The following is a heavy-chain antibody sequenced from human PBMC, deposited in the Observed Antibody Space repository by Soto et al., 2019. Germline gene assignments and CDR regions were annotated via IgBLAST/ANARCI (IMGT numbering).Heavy chain of an antibody. CDR1: GFTFSDYY. J-gene: IGHJ4*02. Sequence: QVQLVESGGGLVQPGGSLRLSCAASGFTFSDYYMSRIRQAPGKGLEWVSYISSSGSTIYYADSVKGRFTISRDNAKNSLYLQMNSLRAEDTAVYYCASRPTSCSGGSCYSYFDYWGQGTLVTVSS. CDR2: ISSSGSTI. CDR3: ASRPTSCSGGSCYSYFDY. D-gene: IGHD2-15*01. V-gene: IGHV3-11*01.